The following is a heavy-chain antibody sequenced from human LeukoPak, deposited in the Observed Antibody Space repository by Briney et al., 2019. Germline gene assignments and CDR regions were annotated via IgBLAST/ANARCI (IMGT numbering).Heavy chain of an antibody. V-gene: IGHV4-39*02. Sequence: KSSETLSLTCTVSGGSISSSIYYWGWFRQPPGKELEWIGSIYYNVATYYNSSLKSRVTISVDTSKNHLSLKLSSVTAADTAVYYCARVRDGYNRNWAYWGQGTLVTVSS. CDR3: ARVRDGYNRNWAY. D-gene: IGHD5-24*01. CDR2: IYYNVAT. J-gene: IGHJ4*02. CDR1: GGSISSSIYY.